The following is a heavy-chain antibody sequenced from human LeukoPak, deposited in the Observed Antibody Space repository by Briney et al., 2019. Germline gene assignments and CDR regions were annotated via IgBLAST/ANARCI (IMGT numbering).Heavy chain of an antibody. CDR2: IHHSGST. Sequence: SETLSLTCAVYGGSFSAYYWSWIRQSPGKGLEWIGEIHHSGSTKYNPSPKSRVTISVDMSQSQFSLKLTSVTAADTAVYYCATEEGYNAYWGQGILVTVSS. J-gene: IGHJ4*02. CDR1: GGSFSAYY. CDR3: ATEEGYNAY. D-gene: IGHD5-24*01. V-gene: IGHV4-34*01.